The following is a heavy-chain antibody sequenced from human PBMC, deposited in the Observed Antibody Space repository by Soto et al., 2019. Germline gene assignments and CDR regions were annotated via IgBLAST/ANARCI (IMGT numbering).Heavy chain of an antibody. V-gene: IGHV3-66*01. J-gene: IGHJ4*02. Sequence: EAQLVESGGGLVQPGGSLRLSCAVSGFSVSSTFMNWVRQATGKGLEWVAVIHSGGNTFYGDSVKGRFTISRDNSKNMVYLQMTSLRGYDTAVYFCARALVTTPPRTFDYWGQGTLVTVSS. CDR1: GFSVSSTF. CDR2: IHSGGNT. CDR3: ARALVTTPPRTFDY. D-gene: IGHD2-21*02.